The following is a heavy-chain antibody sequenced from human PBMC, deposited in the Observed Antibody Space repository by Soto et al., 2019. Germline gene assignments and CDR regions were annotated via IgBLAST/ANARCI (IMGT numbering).Heavy chain of an antibody. CDR2: ISSSASHI. D-gene: IGHD2-15*01. CDR1: GFSFSSYS. J-gene: IGHJ5*02. CDR3: ARGYTGYCSGGTCYWFEP. V-gene: IGHV3-21*01. Sequence: EVQLVESGGGLVKPGGSLRLSCAASGFSFSSYSMNWVRQAPGKGLEWVSSISSSASHINYADSVKGRFTISRDNAKKSLYLQMNSLRAEDTAVYYCARGYTGYCSGGTCYWFEPWGQGTLVTVSS.